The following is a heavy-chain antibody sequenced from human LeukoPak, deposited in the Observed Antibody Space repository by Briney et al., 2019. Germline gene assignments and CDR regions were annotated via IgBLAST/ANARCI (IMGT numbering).Heavy chain of an antibody. Sequence: GGSLRLSCAASGFTFSDYYMSWIRQAPGKGLEWVSYISSSGSNIYYADSVKGRFTISRDNAKNSLYLQMNSLRAEDTAVYYCARSDYYDSSGYYGNFDYWGQGTLVTVSS. CDR3: ARSDYYDSSGYYGNFDY. CDR1: GFTFSDYY. V-gene: IGHV3-11*04. J-gene: IGHJ4*02. D-gene: IGHD3-22*01. CDR2: ISSSGSNI.